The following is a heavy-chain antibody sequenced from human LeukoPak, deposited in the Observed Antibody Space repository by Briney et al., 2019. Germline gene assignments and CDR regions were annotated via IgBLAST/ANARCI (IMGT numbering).Heavy chain of an antibody. Sequence: GGSLRLSCAASGFTFSSYSMNWVRQAPGKGLEWVSYISSSSSTIYYADSVKGRFTISRDNAKNSLYLQMNSLRAEDTAVYYCARDHAPPMVRGFRPLFDPWGQGTLVTVSS. CDR1: GFTFSSYS. D-gene: IGHD3-10*01. CDR2: ISSSSSTI. CDR3: ARDHAPPMVRGFRPLFDP. V-gene: IGHV3-48*01. J-gene: IGHJ5*02.